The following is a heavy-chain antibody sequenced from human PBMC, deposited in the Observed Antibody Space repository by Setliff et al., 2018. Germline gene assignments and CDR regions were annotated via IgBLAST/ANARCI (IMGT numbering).Heavy chain of an antibody. CDR2: IRYDGSYE. V-gene: IGHV3-30*02. J-gene: IGHJ4*01. D-gene: IGHD5-18*01. Sequence: GGSLRLSCTASESTFSSFGMHWVRKAPGKGLEWVGFIRYDGSYEYYADSVQGRFTISRDNPKNTLFLHMNNLRPEDTALYYCAKASLAYSFGYYFDSWGQGALVTVSS. CDR3: AKASLAYSFGYYFDS. CDR1: ESTFSSFG.